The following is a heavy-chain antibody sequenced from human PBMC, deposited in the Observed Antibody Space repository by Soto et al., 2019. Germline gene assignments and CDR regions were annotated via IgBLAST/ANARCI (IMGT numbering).Heavy chain of an antibody. CDR3: ARETLTLFGGVRDNVYYGMDV. J-gene: IGHJ6*02. D-gene: IGHD3-3*01. CDR2: IGTSETIR. CDR1: GFTFSSYE. Sequence: EVQLEESGGGLVQPGGSLRLSCAASGFTFSSYEMNWVRQVPGKGLQWVSYIGTSETIRYYADSVKGRFTISRDNAKNSLYLQMNSLRAADTAIYYCARETLTLFGGVRDNVYYGMDVWGPGTTVTFSS. V-gene: IGHV3-48*03.